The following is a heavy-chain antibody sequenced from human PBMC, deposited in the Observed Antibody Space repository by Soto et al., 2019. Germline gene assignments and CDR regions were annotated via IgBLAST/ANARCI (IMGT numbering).Heavy chain of an antibody. CDR3: AKDRATIAARRFDY. J-gene: IGHJ4*02. V-gene: IGHV3-23*01. D-gene: IGHD6-6*01. CDR1: GFTFSSYA. CDR2: ISGSGGSTYYADST. Sequence: GGSLRLSCAASGFTFSSYAMSWVRQAPGKGLEWVSAISGSGGSTYYADSTYYADSVKGRFTISRDNSKNTLYLQMNSLRAEDTAVYYCAKDRATIAARRFDYWGQGTLVTVSS.